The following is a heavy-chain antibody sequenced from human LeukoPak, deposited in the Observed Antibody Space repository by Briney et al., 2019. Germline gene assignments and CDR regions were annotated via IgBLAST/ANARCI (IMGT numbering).Heavy chain of an antibody. CDR3: ARSAAAGDEYYYYYYGMDV. CDR1: GRSISSYY. V-gene: IGHV4-59*01. CDR2: IYYSGST. Sequence: SETLSLTCTVSGRSISSYYWSWIRQPPGKGLEWIGYIYYSGSTNYNPSLKSRVTISVDTSNNQFSLKLSSVTAADTAVYYCARSAAAGDEYYYYYYGMDVWGQGTTVTVSS. D-gene: IGHD6-13*01. J-gene: IGHJ6*02.